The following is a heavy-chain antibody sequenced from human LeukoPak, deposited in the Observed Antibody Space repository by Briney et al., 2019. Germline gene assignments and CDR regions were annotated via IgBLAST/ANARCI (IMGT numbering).Heavy chain of an antibody. CDR3: ARGQKAHYYGSGRTQYYFDY. D-gene: IGHD3-10*01. Sequence: PSETLSLTCAVYGGSFSGYYWNWIRQPPGKGLEWIGEIKHSGSTNYNPSLKSRVTISVDTSKNQFSLKLSSVTAADTAVYYCARGQKAHYYGSGRTQYYFDYWGQGTLVTVSS. CDR2: IKHSGST. J-gene: IGHJ4*02. CDR1: GGSFSGYY. V-gene: IGHV4-34*01.